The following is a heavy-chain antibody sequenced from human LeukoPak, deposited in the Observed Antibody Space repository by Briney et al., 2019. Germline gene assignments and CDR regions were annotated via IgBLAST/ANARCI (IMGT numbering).Heavy chain of an antibody. CDR2: IYYSGST. D-gene: IGHD3-9*01. CDR3: ARDTYDILTGSDAFDI. V-gene: IGHV4-59*01. J-gene: IGHJ3*02. CDR1: GGSISSYY. Sequence: PSETLSLTCTVSGGSISSYYWSWIRQPPGKGLEWIGYIYYSGSTNYNPSLQSRVTISVDTSKNQFSLKLSSVTAADTAVYYCARDTYDILTGSDAFDIWGQGTMVTVPS.